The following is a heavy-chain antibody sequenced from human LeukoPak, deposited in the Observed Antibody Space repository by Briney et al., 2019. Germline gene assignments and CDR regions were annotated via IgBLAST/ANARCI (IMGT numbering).Heavy chain of an antibody. D-gene: IGHD1-26*01. V-gene: IGHV1-69*13. J-gene: IGHJ4*02. CDR3: ATDRWEPPLEAYYFDY. CDR1: GGTFSSYA. CDR2: IIPIFGTA. Sequence: SVKVSCKASGGTFSSYAISWVRQAPGQGLEWMGGIIPIFGTANYAQKFQGRVTITADESTSTAYMELSSLRSEDTAVYYCATDRWEPPLEAYYFDYWGQGTLVTVSS.